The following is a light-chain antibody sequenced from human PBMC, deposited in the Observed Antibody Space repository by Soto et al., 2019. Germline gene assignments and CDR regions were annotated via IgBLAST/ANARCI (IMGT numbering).Light chain of an antibody. CDR1: QSVSSN. Sequence: ERVMTQSRATLSVARGERATLSFRASQSVSSNLAWYQQKPGQAPRLLIYGASTRATGIPARFSGSGSGTEFTLTISSLQSEDFAVYYCQQYNNWYTFGQGTKVDIK. CDR2: GAS. CDR3: QQYNNWYT. J-gene: IGKJ2*01. V-gene: IGKV3-15*01.